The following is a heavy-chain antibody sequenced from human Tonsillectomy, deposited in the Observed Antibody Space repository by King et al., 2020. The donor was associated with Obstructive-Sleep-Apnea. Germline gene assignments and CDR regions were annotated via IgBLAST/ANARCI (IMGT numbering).Heavy chain of an antibody. V-gene: IGHV4-4*02. D-gene: IGHD3-22*01. CDR3: ARAGEYYDSSGLGH. CDR1: GGCISSSNW. CDR2: IDHSGRT. Sequence: QLQESGPGLVKPSGTLSLTCAVFGGCISSSNWWSWGRQPPGKGLEWIGEIDHSGRTNYNPSLKSRVAITVDKSKNQFSLKLSSVTAADTAVYYCARAGEYYDSSGLGHWGQGTLVTVSS. J-gene: IGHJ4*02.